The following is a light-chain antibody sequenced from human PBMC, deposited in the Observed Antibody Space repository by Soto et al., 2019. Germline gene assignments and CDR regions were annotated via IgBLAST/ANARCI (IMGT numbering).Light chain of an antibody. V-gene: IGKV3-15*01. CDR1: QSVSRN. CDR3: QQYNNWPPVRT. CDR2: GGS. J-gene: IGKJ1*01. Sequence: EIVMTQSPDTLSVSPGEGGTHSCRASQSVSRNVAWYQQKPGQAPRLLIYGGSTRVTGIPARFSGSGSGTEFTLTISSLQSEDFAVYYCQQYNNWPPVRTFGQGTKVEIK.